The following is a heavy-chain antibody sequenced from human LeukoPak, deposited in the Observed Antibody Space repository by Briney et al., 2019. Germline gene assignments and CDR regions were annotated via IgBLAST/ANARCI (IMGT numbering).Heavy chain of an antibody. J-gene: IGHJ3*02. Sequence: GGSLRLSCAASGFTFSKSAMQWVRQASGKGLEWVGRIRSKVNSYATAYAASVKGRFTISRDDSENTAYLQMNSLITEDTAVYYCISNYYDDAEAFDIWGQGTMVTVSS. CDR1: GFTFSKSA. CDR3: ISNYYDDAEAFDI. V-gene: IGHV3-73*01. D-gene: IGHD3-22*01. CDR2: IRSKVNSYAT.